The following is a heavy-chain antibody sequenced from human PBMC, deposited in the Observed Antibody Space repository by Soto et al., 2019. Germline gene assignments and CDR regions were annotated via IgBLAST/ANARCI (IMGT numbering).Heavy chain of an antibody. V-gene: IGHV3-33*01. D-gene: IGHD6-19*01. Sequence: GGSLRLSCAASGFTFSSYGMHWVRQAPGKGLEWVAVIWYDGSNKYYADSVKGRFTISRDNSKNTLYLQMNSLRAEDTAVYYCARELAVAGGMDVWGQGTTVTVSS. CDR3: ARELAVAGGMDV. CDR1: GFTFSSYG. CDR2: IWYDGSNK. J-gene: IGHJ6*02.